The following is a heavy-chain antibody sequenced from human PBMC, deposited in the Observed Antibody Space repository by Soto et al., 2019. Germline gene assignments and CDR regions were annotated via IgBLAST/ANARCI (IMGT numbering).Heavy chain of an antibody. V-gene: IGHV3-23*01. Sequence: GGSLRLSCAASGFTFSSYAMSWVRQAPGKGLEWVSAISGSGGSTYYADSVKGRFTISRDNSKNTLYLQMNSLRAEDTAVYYCAHPNYASGSYYERRLHYWRQGHLVPVSS. J-gene: IGHJ4*02. CDR1: GFTFSSYA. D-gene: IGHD3-10*01. CDR2: ISGSGGST. CDR3: AHPNYASGSYYERRLHY.